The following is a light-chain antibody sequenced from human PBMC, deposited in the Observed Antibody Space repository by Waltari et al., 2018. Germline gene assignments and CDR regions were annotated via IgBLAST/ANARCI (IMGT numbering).Light chain of an antibody. CDR1: ASHIGSNV. Sequence: QSVLTQPPSTSGTPGQTVPISCSGSASHIGSNVVTCYQQVPGTAPKLLIYSNNQRPSGVPDRFSGSKSATSASLAISGLQSEDEADYYCTAWDESLVGRLFGGGTKLTVL. CDR2: SNN. CDR3: TAWDESLVGRL. V-gene: IGLV1-44*01. J-gene: IGLJ2*01.